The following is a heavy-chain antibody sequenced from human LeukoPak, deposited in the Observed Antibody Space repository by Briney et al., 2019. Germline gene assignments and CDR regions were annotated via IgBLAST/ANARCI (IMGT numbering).Heavy chain of an antibody. CDR1: GFTFSDYA. CDR2: FKTKYNQV. V-gene: IGHV3-23*05. D-gene: IGHD4-11*01. Sequence: GGSLRLSCVASGFTFSDYAMNWVRQAPGKGLEWVSTFKTKYNQVYYAESVRGRFTISTDNSNNTVYLQMNSLRAEDTGLYYCARSVPDYTRFDYWGQGALVTVSS. J-gene: IGHJ4*02. CDR3: ARSVPDYTRFDY.